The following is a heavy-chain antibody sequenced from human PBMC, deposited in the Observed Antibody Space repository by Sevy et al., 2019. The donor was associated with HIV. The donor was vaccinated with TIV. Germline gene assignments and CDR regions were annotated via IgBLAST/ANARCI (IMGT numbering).Heavy chain of an antibody. CDR2: IIPIFGTA. V-gene: IGHV1-69*13. D-gene: IGHD5-18*01. CDR1: GGTFSSYA. J-gene: IGHJ4*02. CDR3: ARDGSGYSYGYHRYFDY. Sequence: ASVKVSCKASGGTFSSYAISWVRQAPGQGLEWMGGIIPIFGTANYAQKFQGRVTITADESRSTAYMELSSLRSGDTAVYYCARDGSGYSYGYHRYFDYWGQGTLVTVSS.